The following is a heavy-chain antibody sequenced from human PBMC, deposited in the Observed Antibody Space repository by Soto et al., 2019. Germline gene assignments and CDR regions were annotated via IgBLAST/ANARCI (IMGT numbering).Heavy chain of an antibody. V-gene: IGHV1-69*06. J-gene: IGHJ3*02. Sequence: QVQLEQSGAEVKKPGSSVKVSCKASGGTLSDHGVAWLRQAPGQGLEWMGGTIPVFNTAKYAQKFQGRVTVTADKFTNIAYMELSSLRSEDTAFYFCGRGVYGWGNYYTGPSAFDIWGQGTMVIVSS. D-gene: IGHD3-10*01. CDR3: GRGVYGWGNYYTGPSAFDI. CDR1: GGTLSDHG. CDR2: TIPVFNTA.